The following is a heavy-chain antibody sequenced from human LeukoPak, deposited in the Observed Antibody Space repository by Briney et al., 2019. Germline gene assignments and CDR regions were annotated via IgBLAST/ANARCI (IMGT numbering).Heavy chain of an antibody. CDR2: INHSGST. D-gene: IGHD1-26*01. J-gene: IGHJ3*02. V-gene: IGHV4-34*01. CDR1: GGSFSGYY. Sequence: PSETLSLTCAVYGGSFSGYYWSWIRQPPGKGLEWIGEINHSGSTNYNPSLKSRVTISVDKSKNQFSLKLSSVTAADTAVYYCARDGGSYYSAFDIWGQGTMVTVSS. CDR3: ARDGGSYYSAFDI.